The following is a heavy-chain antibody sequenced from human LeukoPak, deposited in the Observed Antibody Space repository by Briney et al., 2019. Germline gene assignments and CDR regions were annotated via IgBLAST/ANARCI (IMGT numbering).Heavy chain of an antibody. CDR3: AVQMGGSYYYYYMDV. CDR1: GGSISSSSYY. D-gene: IGHD3-16*01. Sequence: PSETLSLTCTVSGGSISSSSYYWGWIRQPPGKGLEWIGSIYYSGSTYYNPSLKSRVTISVDTSKNQFSLKLSSVTAADAAVYYCAVQMGGSYYYYYMDVWGKGTTVTVSS. J-gene: IGHJ6*03. CDR2: IYYSGST. V-gene: IGHV4-39*01.